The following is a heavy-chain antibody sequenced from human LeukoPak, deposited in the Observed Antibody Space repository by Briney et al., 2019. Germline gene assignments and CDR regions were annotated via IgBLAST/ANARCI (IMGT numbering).Heavy chain of an antibody. V-gene: IGHV3-30*18. Sequence: GRSLRLSCAASGFTFTTYGLHWVRQTPGKGLQWVAFISYGGTTTHYADSVKGRFTISRDNSKNTVSLQMNSLTSEDTAIYYCAKDGSPNGYTYDSRPLDSWGQGTLVTVSS. CDR2: ISYGGTTT. CDR3: AKDGSPNGYTYDSRPLDS. CDR1: GFTFTTYG. D-gene: IGHD5-18*01. J-gene: IGHJ4*02.